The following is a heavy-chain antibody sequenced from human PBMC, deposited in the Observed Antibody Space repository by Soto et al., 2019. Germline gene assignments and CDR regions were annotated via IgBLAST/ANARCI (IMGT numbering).Heavy chain of an antibody. J-gene: IGHJ4*02. CDR3: APGGARPLYYHDD. CDR2: NSGSGGFT. V-gene: IGHV3-23*01. D-gene: IGHD1-26*01. Sequence: GGSLRLSCAASGFTFSSYAMSWVRQAPGKGLEWVSGNSGSGGFTYYADSVKGQFTISRDNSKNTLYLQMNNLRAEDTAVYYRAPGGARPLYYHDDWGQGTLVTVSS. CDR1: GFTFSSYA.